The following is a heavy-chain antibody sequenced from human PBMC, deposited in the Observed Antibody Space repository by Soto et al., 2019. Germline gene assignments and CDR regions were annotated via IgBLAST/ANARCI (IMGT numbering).Heavy chain of an antibody. Sequence: GGSLRLSCAASGFTFADYAMHWVRQAPGKGLEWVSGISWNSGSIGYADSVKGRFTISRDNAKNSLYLQMNSLRAEDTALYYCRLYYYGMDVWGQGTTVTVSS. CDR3: RLYYYGMDV. V-gene: IGHV3-9*01. CDR1: GFTFADYA. J-gene: IGHJ6*02. CDR2: ISWNSGSI.